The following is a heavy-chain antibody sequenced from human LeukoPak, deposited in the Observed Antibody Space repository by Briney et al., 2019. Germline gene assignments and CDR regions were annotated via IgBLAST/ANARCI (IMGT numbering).Heavy chain of an antibody. CDR1: GFTFSSYI. J-gene: IGHJ4*02. CDR2: ISSSSSYI. V-gene: IGHV3-21*01. Sequence: GGSLRLSCAASGFTFSSYIMNWVRQAPGKGLEWVSSISSSSSYIYYADSVKGRFTISGDNAKNSLYLQMNSLRAEDTAVYYCASRGHYYDSSGHPGYWGQGTLVTVSS. D-gene: IGHD3-22*01. CDR3: ASRGHYYDSSGHPGY.